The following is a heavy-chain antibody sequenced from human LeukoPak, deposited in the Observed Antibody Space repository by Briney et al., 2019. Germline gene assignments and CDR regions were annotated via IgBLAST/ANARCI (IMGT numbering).Heavy chain of an antibody. J-gene: IGHJ5*02. CDR2: FDPEDGET. CDR3: ATDLGIYRYYGSRSYHWFDP. V-gene: IGHV1-24*01. D-gene: IGHD3-10*01. Sequence: GASVKVSCKVSGYTLTELSMHWVRQAPGKGLEWMGGFDPEDGETIYAQKFQGRVTMTEDTSTDTAYMELSSLRSEDTAVYYCATDLGIYRYYGSRSYHWFDPWGQGTLVTVSS. CDR1: GYTLTELS.